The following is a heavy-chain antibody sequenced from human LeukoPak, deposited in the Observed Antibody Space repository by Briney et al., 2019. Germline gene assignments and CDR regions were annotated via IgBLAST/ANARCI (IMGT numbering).Heavy chain of an antibody. V-gene: IGHV3-21*01. D-gene: IGHD3-10*01. Sequence: PGGSLRLSCAASGFTFSTYTMNWVRRAPGKGLEWVSSISSSSTYIYYADSVKGRFTISRDNAKNSLYLQMNSLRAEDTAVYYCARDLSMVRDGDYDAFNIWGQGTTVTVSS. J-gene: IGHJ3*02. CDR1: GFTFSTYT. CDR3: ARDLSMVRDGDYDAFNI. CDR2: ISSSSTYI.